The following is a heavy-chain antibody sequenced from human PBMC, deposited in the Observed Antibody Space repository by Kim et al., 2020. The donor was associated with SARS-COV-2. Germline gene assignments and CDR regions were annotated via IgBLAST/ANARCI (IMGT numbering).Heavy chain of an antibody. CDR2: IYYSGST. CDR1: GGSISSSSYC. J-gene: IGHJ5*02. CDR3: AKSYSGSSLSWFDP. Sequence: SETLSLTCTVSGGSISSSSYCWGWIRQPPGKGLEWIGSIYYSGSTYYNPSLKSRVTISVDTSKNQFSLKLSSVTAADKAVYFCAKSYSGSSLSWFDPWGQGTLFTVSS. V-gene: IGHV4-39*01. D-gene: IGHD1-26*01.